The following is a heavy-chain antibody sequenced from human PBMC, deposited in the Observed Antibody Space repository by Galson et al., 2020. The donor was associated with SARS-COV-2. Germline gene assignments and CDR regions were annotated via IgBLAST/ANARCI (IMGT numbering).Heavy chain of an antibody. J-gene: IGHJ5*02. CDR3: ARRPPLTRGIAAAGGWFDP. D-gene: IGHD6-13*01. CDR2: IYYSGST. V-gene: IGHV4-39*01. Sequence: SETLSLTCTVSGGSISSSSYYWGWIRQPPGKGLEWIGSIYYSGSTYYNPSLKSRVTISVDTSKNQFSLKLSSVTAADTAVYYCARRPPLTRGIAAAGGWFDPWGQGTLVTVSS. CDR1: GGSISSSSYY.